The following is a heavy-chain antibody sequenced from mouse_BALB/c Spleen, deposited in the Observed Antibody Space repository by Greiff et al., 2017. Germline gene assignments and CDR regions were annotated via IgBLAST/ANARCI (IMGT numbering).Heavy chain of an antibody. Sequence: VQLQQPGAELVKPGASVKLSCKASGYTFTSYWMHWVKQRPGQGLEWIGEINPSNGRTNYNEKFKSKATLTVDKSSSTAYMQLSSLTSEDSAVYYCARPGTGGYAMDDWGQGTSVTVSS. D-gene: IGHD3-3*01. CDR2: INPSNGRT. V-gene: IGHV1S81*02. CDR1: GYTFTSYW. J-gene: IGHJ4*01. CDR3: ARPGTGGYAMDD.